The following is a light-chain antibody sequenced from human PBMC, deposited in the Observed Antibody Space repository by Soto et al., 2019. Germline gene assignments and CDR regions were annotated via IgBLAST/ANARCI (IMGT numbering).Light chain of an antibody. CDR3: QQSYSSPNS. CDR1: QSISSY. J-gene: IGKJ5*01. CDR2: AAS. V-gene: IGKV1-39*01. Sequence: DIQMTQSPSSLSASVGDRVTITCRASQSISSYLNWYQQKPVKAPKLLICAASSLQSGVPSRLSGSGSVTDITMTISSLKAEDFTTSYIQQSYSSPNSLGRRTRMEIK.